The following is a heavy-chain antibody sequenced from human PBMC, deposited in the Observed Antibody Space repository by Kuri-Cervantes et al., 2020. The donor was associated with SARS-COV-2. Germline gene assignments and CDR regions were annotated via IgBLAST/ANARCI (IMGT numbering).Heavy chain of an antibody. Sequence: GESLKIPCAASGFTFSNAWMSWVRQAPGKGLEWVGRIKSKTDSGTTDYAAPVKGRFTISRDDSKNTLYLQMNSLKTEDTAVYYCTTDYVEGSGTVGFDYWGQGTLVTVSS. CDR3: TTDYVEGSGTVGFDY. J-gene: IGHJ4*02. CDR2: IKSKTDSGTT. D-gene: IGHD1-14*01. V-gene: IGHV3-15*01. CDR1: GFTFSNAW.